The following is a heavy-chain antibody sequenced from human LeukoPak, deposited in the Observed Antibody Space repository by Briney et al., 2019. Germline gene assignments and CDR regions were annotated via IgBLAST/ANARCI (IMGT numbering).Heavy chain of an antibody. D-gene: IGHD6-13*01. V-gene: IGHV3-53*01. J-gene: IGHJ3*02. CDR2: IYSGGST. CDR1: GFTVSSNY. CDR3: ARDHRVSSSWYRGAFDI. Sequence: PGGSLRLSCAASGFTVSSNYMSWVRQAPGKGLEWVSVIYSGGSTYYADSVKGRFTISRDNSKNTLYLQMNSLRAEDTAVYYCARDHRVSSSWYRGAFDIWGQGTMVTVSS.